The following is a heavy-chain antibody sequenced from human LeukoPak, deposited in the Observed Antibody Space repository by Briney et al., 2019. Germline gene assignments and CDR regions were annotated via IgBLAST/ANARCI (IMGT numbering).Heavy chain of an antibody. CDR3: TIHPTARRYYDILTGYFTDAFDI. J-gene: IGHJ3*02. CDR2: IYYSGST. D-gene: IGHD3-9*01. CDR1: GGSISSSSYY. V-gene: IGHV4-39*07. Sequence: PSETLSLTCTVSGGSISSSSYYWGWIRQPPGKGLEWIGRIYYSGSTYYNPSLKSRVTISVDTSKNQFSLKLSSVTAADTAVYYCTIHPTARRYYDILTGYFTDAFDIWGQGTMVTVSS.